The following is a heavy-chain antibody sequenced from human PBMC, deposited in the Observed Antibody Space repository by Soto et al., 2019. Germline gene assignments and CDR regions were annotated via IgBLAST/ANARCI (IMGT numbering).Heavy chain of an antibody. J-gene: IGHJ4*02. Sequence: GGSLXLSCAASGFTFSSYAMSWVRQAPGKGLEWVSAISGSGGSTYYADSVKGRFTISRDNSKNTLYLQMNSLRAEDTAVYYCAKGILYDFCPIDYWGQGTLVTVSS. CDR3: AKGILYDFCPIDY. CDR1: GFTFSSYA. D-gene: IGHD3-3*01. V-gene: IGHV3-23*01. CDR2: ISGSGGST.